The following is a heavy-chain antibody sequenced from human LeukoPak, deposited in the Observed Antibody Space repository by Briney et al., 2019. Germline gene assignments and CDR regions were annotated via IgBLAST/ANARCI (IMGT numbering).Heavy chain of an antibody. J-gene: IGHJ5*02. V-gene: IGHV4-59*01. CDR3: ARDFEEDIVVVPAASLFDP. CDR1: GGSISSYY. Sequence: SETLSLTCTVSGGSISSYYWSWIRQPPGKGLEWIGYIYYSGSANYNPSLKSRVTISVDTSKNQFSLKLSSVTAADTAVYYCARDFEEDIVVVPAASLFDPWGQGTLVTVSS. CDR2: IYYSGSA. D-gene: IGHD2-2*01.